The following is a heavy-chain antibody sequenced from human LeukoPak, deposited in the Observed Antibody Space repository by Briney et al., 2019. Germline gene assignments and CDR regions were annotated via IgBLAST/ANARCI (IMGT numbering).Heavy chain of an antibody. D-gene: IGHD3-22*01. J-gene: IGHJ4*02. Sequence: GGSLRLSCAASGFIFDDYGMTWVRQAPGKGLEWVSSISSSTSYIYYADSMKGRFTISRDNAKNSLSLQMNSLRADDTAVYYCARDRYDSSGTDYWGQGTLVTVSS. V-gene: IGHV3-21*01. CDR2: ISSSTSYI. CDR3: ARDRYDSSGTDY. CDR1: GFIFDDYG.